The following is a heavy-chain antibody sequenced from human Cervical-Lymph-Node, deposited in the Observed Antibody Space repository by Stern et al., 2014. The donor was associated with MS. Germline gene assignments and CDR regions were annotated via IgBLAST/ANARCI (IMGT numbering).Heavy chain of an antibody. J-gene: IGHJ6*02. CDR2: FDPEHGET. CDR1: GYTLSEIS. CDR3: ATHRGRVTYYYGMDV. V-gene: IGHV1-24*01. Sequence: QVQLVQSGAEVKKPGASVKVSCKVSGYTLSEISMHWVRQAPGKGLEWMGGFDPEHGETRCAQKFQGRGTMAEGRSTDTAYMELSSLRSEDTAVYYCATHRGRVTYYYGMDVWGQGTTVTVSS. D-gene: IGHD2-21*02.